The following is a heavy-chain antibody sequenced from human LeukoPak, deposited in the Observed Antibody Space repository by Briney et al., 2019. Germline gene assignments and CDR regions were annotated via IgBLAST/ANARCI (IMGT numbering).Heavy chain of an antibody. Sequence: SETLSLTCTVSGGSISSYYWSWIRQPPGKGLEWIGYIYYSGSTNYNPSLKSRVTISVDTSKNQFSLKLSSVTAADTAVYYCARVGWNGYFDYWGREPWSPSPQ. CDR1: GGSISSYY. D-gene: IGHD1-1*01. CDR2: IYYSGST. CDR3: ARVGWNGYFDY. V-gene: IGHV4-59*01. J-gene: IGHJ4*02.